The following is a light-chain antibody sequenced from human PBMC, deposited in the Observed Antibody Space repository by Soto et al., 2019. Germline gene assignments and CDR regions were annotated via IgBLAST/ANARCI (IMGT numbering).Light chain of an antibody. Sequence: DIQMTQSPSSLSASVADRVTITCRASQSIRRSLNWYQQKPGKAPNLLIYAASSLQTGVPSRFTGSGSGTDFTLTISNLQPEDFATYYCLLDYAYFWAFGQGTKVEVK. CDR1: QSIRRS. V-gene: IGKV1-39*01. CDR3: LLDYAYFWA. J-gene: IGKJ1*01. CDR2: AAS.